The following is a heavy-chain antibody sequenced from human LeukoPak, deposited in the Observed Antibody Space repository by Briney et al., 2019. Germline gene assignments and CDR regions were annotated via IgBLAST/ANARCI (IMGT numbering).Heavy chain of an antibody. V-gene: IGHV1-69*13. CDR3: AIAAAGTPFDY. J-gene: IGHJ4*02. Sequence: ASVKVSCKASGGTFSSYAISWVRQAPGQGLEWMGGIIPIFGTANYAQKFQGRVTITADESTSTAYMELSSLRSDDTAVYYCAIAAAGTPFDYWGQGTLVTVSS. CDR1: GGTFSSYA. D-gene: IGHD6-13*01. CDR2: IIPIFGTA.